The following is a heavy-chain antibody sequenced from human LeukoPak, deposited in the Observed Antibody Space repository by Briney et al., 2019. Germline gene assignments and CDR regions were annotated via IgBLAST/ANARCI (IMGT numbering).Heavy chain of an antibody. CDR3: ASSPSQAYSSSWYGWDYYYGMDV. CDR2: IKQDGSEK. CDR1: GFTFSSYW. V-gene: IGHV3-7*01. D-gene: IGHD6-13*01. J-gene: IGHJ6*02. Sequence: PGGSLRLSCAASGFTFSSYWMSWVRQAPGKGLEWVANIKQDGSEKYYVDSVKGRFTISRDNAKNSLYLQMNSLRAEDTAVYYCASSPSQAYSSSWYGWDYYYGMDVWGQGTTVTVSS.